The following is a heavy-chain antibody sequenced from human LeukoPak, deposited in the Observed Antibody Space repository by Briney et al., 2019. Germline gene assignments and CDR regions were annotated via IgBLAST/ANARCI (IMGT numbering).Heavy chain of an antibody. CDR1: GGSISSGGYS. J-gene: IGHJ4*02. CDR3: ARGGRGDGYNSASFPYFDY. V-gene: IGHV4-30-2*01. Sequence: SETLSLTCAVSGGSISSGGYSWSWIRQPPGKGLEWIGYIYHSGSTYYNPSLKSRVTISVDRSKNQFSLKLSSVTAADTAVYYCARGGRGDGYNSASFPYFDYWGQGTLVTVSS. D-gene: IGHD5-24*01. CDR2: IYHSGST.